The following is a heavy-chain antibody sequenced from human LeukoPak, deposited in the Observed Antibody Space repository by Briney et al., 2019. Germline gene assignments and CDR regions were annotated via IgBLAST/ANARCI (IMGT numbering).Heavy chain of an antibody. CDR3: ARAGIDYGDYLGY. CDR1: GYTFTSYY. D-gene: IGHD3-16*01. CDR2: INPSGGST. V-gene: IGHV1-46*01. Sequence: ASVKVSCKTSGYTFTSYYMHWVRRAPGQGLEWMGIINPSGGSTSYAQKFQGRVTMTRETSTSTVYMELSSLRSEDTAVYYCARAGIDYGDYLGYWGQGTLVTVSS. J-gene: IGHJ4*02.